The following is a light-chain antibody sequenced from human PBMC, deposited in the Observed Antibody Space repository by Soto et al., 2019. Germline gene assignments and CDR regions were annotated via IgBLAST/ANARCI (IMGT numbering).Light chain of an antibody. Sequence: EIVMPQSPGTLSLSPGERATLSCRASQSVSSNLAWYQQIPGQAPRLLIYGASTRATGIPARFSGRGSGTELTLAISSLQSEDFAVYYCQQYNEWPQTFGLGTKVEIK. CDR3: QQYNEWPQT. V-gene: IGKV3-15*01. J-gene: IGKJ1*01. CDR2: GAS. CDR1: QSVSSN.